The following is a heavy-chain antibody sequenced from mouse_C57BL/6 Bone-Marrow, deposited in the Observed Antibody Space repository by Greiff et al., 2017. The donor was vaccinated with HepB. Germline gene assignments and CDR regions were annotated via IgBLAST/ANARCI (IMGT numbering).Heavy chain of an antibody. CDR2: IRLKSDNYAT. V-gene: IGHV6-3*01. Sequence: EVKLVESGGGLVQPGGSMKLSCVASGFTFSNYWMNWVRQSPEKGLEWVAQIRLKSDNYATHYAESVKGRFTISRDDSKSSVYLQMNNLRAEDTGIYYCTGGMATFAYWGQGTLVTVSA. CDR1: GFTFSNYW. CDR3: TGGMATFAY. J-gene: IGHJ3*01. D-gene: IGHD2-10*02.